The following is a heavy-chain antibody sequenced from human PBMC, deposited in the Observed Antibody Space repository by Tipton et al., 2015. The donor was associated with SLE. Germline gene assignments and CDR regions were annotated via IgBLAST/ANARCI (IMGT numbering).Heavy chain of an antibody. CDR3: ARDALAYYYDSSGYYFDY. J-gene: IGHJ4*02. CDR2: IYHSGST. D-gene: IGHD3-22*01. CDR1: GYSISSGYY. V-gene: IGHV4-38-2*01. Sequence: TLSLTCAVSGYSISSGYYWGWIRQPPGKGLEWIGGIYHSGSTYYNPSLKSRVTISVDKSKNQFSLKLSSVTAADTAVNYCARDALAYYYDSSGYYFDYWGQGTLVTVSS.